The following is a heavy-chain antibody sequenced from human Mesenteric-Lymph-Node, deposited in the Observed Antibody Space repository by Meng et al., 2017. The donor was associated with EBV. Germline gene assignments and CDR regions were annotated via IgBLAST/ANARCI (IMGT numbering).Heavy chain of an antibody. V-gene: IGHV4-39*07. D-gene: IGHD4-17*01. Sequence: LQLHKWDHGLAHPSETLSSACIVSSGSISSSSYDWCWIRQPPGKGLEWIGSIYYSGSTYYNPSLKSRVTISVDTSKNQFSLKLSSVTAADTAVYYCARDLAGYGDYFLYWGQGTLVTVSS. CDR3: ARDLAGYGDYFLY. J-gene: IGHJ4*02. CDR1: SGSISSSSYD. CDR2: IYYSGST.